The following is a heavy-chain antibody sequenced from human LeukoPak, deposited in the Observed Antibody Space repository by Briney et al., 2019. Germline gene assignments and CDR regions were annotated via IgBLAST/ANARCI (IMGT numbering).Heavy chain of an antibody. CDR1: GYTFTGYF. Sequence: ASVKVSCKASGYTFTGYFMHWVRQAPGQGLEWMGWINPNNGGTNYAQKFQGRVTMTRDTSISTAYMELSRLRSDDTAVYYCARDLGSGSYLPFDYWGQGTLLTVSS. D-gene: IGHD3-10*01. CDR2: INPNNGGT. V-gene: IGHV1-2*02. CDR3: ARDLGSGSYLPFDY. J-gene: IGHJ4*02.